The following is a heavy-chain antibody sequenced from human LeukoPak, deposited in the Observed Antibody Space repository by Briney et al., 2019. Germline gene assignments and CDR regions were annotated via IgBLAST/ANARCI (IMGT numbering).Heavy chain of an antibody. V-gene: IGHV3-53*01. D-gene: IGHD6-19*01. CDR3: AREVAVAGNELNYYYYMDV. CDR1: GFTASSNY. Sequence: GGSLRLSCAASGFTASSNYMSWVRQAPGKGLEWVSVIYSGGSTYYADSVKGRFTISRDNSKNTLYLQMNSLRAEDTAVYYCAREVAVAGNELNYYYYMDVWGKGTTVTVSS. J-gene: IGHJ6*03. CDR2: IYSGGST.